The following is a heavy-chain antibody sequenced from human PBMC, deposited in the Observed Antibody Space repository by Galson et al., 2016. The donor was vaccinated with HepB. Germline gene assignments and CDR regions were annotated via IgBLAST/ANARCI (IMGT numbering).Heavy chain of an antibody. J-gene: IGHJ4*02. CDR1: GFTFSTYG. Sequence: SLRLSCAASGFTFSTYGMHWVRQAPGKGLEWVAVIWYDGSNKYYADSVRGRFTISRDNSKNTLYLQMNSLRAGDTAVYYCASEAPILAPTLDYWGQGTLVIVSS. D-gene: IGHD5-12*01. CDR2: IWYDGSNK. V-gene: IGHV3-33*01. CDR3: ASEAPILAPTLDY.